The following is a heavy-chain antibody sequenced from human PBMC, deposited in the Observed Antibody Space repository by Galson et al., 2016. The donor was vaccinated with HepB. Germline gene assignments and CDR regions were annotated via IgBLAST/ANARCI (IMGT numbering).Heavy chain of an antibody. J-gene: IGHJ4*02. CDR2: ISSSSSYI. Sequence: SLRLSCAASGLTLSGYNMNWVRQAPGKGLEWVSSISSSSSYIHYADSVKGRFTISRDNANNSLYLQMSSLRAEDTALYYCARDLSWSGEPHFDYWGQGTLVTVSA. D-gene: IGHD7-27*01. V-gene: IGHV3-21*01. CDR3: ARDLSWSGEPHFDY. CDR1: GLTLSGYN.